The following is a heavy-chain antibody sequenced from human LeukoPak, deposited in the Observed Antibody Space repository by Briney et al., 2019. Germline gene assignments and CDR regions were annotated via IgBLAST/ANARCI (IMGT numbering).Heavy chain of an antibody. CDR1: GFTFSSYA. J-gene: IGHJ4*02. Sequence: PGGSLRLSCAASGFTFSSYAMSWVRQAPGKGLEWVSAISGSGGSTYYADSVKGRFTISRDNSKNTLYLQMNSLRAEDTAVYYCARGYCGTTTCPLDFWGQGTLVTVSS. CDR3: ARGYCGTTTCPLDF. CDR2: ISGSGGST. D-gene: IGHD2-2*01. V-gene: IGHV3-23*01.